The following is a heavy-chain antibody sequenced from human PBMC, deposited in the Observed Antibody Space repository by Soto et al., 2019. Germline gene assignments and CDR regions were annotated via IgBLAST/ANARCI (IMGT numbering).Heavy chain of an antibody. CDR3: ARGDCCGDCYSNWFDP. CDR2: ISAYNGNT. D-gene: IGHD2-21*02. J-gene: IGHJ5*02. V-gene: IGHV1-18*01. CDR1: GYTFTSYG. Sequence: QVQLVQSGAEVKKPGASVKVSCKASGYTFTSYGISWVRQAPGQGLEWMGWISAYNGNTNYAQKLQGRVTMTTDTSTSPACMELRSLRSDDTAVYYCARGDCCGDCYSNWFDPWVQGTLVTVSS.